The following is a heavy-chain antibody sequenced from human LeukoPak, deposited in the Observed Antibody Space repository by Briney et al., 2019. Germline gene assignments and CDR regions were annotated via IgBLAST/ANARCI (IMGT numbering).Heavy chain of an antibody. CDR3: ARDYCSSTSCLFDY. D-gene: IGHD2-2*01. Sequence: EASVKVSCKASGYTFTGYYMHWVRQAPGQGLEWMGWINPNSGGTNYAQKFQGRVAMTRDTSISTAFMELTRLRSDDTAVYYCARDYCSSTSCLFDYWGQGTLVTVSS. CDR1: GYTFTGYY. J-gene: IGHJ4*02. CDR2: INPNSGGT. V-gene: IGHV1-2*02.